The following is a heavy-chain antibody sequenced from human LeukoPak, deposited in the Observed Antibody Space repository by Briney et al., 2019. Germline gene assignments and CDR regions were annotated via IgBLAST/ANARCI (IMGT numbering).Heavy chain of an antibody. J-gene: IGHJ6*03. CDR1: GGSISNYY. V-gene: IGHV4-4*07. CDR3: ARDRPHEAAASLFYYHMDV. D-gene: IGHD6-13*01. CDR2: IYTSGST. Sequence: SETLSLTCTVSGGSISNYYLSWIRQPAGKGLEWIGRIYTSGSTNYNPSLKSRVTMSADASKNRFSLKLSSVTAADTAVYYCARDRPHEAAASLFYYHMDVWGKGTTVTVSS.